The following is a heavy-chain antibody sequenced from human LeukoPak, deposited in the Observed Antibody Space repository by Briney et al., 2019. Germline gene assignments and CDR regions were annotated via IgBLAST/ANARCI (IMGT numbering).Heavy chain of an antibody. CDR1: GGSISSYY. CDR2: IYTSGST. V-gene: IGHV4-4*07. Sequence: SETLSLTCTVSGGSISSYYWSWIRRPAGKGLEWIGRIYTSGSTNYNPSLKSRVTMSVDTSKNQFSLKLSSVTAADTAVYYCARELSSSWYSYYYYGMDVWGQGTTVTVSS. J-gene: IGHJ6*02. CDR3: ARELSSSWYSYYYYGMDV. D-gene: IGHD6-13*01.